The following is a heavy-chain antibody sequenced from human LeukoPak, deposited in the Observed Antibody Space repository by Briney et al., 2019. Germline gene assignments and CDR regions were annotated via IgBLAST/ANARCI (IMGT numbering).Heavy chain of an antibody. V-gene: IGHV3-30*04. CDR2: ISYDGSNK. Sequence: PGGSLRLLCAVSGFIFSKYDMHWVRQAPGKGLEWVAVISYDGSNKYYADSVKGRFTDSRDSSLNTLYLQINSLRAKHAAVYYCARCGWGTTVVNDIDYWGQGNLVTVSS. CDR1: GFIFSKYD. CDR3: ARCGWGTTVVNDIDY. J-gene: IGHJ4*02. D-gene: IGHD4-23*01.